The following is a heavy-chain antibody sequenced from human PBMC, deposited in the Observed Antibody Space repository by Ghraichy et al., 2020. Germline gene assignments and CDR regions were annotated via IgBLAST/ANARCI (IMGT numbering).Heavy chain of an antibody. CDR3: TRDRPLDY. CDR1: GFTFGGYA. Sequence: GGSLRLSCATSGFTFGGYAMAWFRQAPGKGLEWVGFIRSKVDGETTEYAASVKGRFTISRDDSKSIAYLQMNSLKPEDTAVYYCTRDRPLDYWGQGTLVTVSS. CDR2: IRSKVDGETT. J-gene: IGHJ4*02. V-gene: IGHV3-49*03.